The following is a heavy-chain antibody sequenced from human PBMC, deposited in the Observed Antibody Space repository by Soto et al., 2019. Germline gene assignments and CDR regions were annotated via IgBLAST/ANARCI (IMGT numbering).Heavy chain of an antibody. CDR1: GGSISSGGYY. CDR2: IYYSGST. CDR3: ARHSNIYRKSLDY. J-gene: IGHJ4*02. Sequence: SETLSLTCTVSGGSISSGGYYWSWIRQHPGKGLEWIGYIYYSGSTYYNPSLKSRVTISVDTSKNQFSLKLSSVTAADTAVYYCARHSNIYRKSLDYWGQGTLVTVSS. D-gene: IGHD3-22*01. V-gene: IGHV4-31*03.